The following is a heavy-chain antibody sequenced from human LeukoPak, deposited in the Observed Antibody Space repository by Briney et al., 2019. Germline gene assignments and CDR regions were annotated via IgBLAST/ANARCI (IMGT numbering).Heavy chain of an antibody. Sequence: GASVKVSCKASGYTFSNYGISWVRQAPGQGLEWMGCISGYNGNTNYAQKLQGRVTMTTDTSTSTAYMELRSLRSDDTAVYYCARRRSEEFDFDCWGQGTLVTVSS. CDR3: ARRRSEEFDFDC. CDR1: GYTFSNYG. J-gene: IGHJ4*02. V-gene: IGHV1-18*01. D-gene: IGHD6-19*01. CDR2: ISGYNGNT.